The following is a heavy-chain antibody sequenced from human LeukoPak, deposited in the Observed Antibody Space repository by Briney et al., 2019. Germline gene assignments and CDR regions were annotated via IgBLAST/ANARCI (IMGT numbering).Heavy chain of an antibody. CDR1: GFTFSTYS. V-gene: IGHV3-48*01. J-gene: IGHJ4*02. CDR2: ISYTNII. Sequence: PGGSLRLSCAASGFTFSTYSMNWVRQAPGKGLEWVSYISYTNIIYYADSVKGRFTISRDNSKNTLYLQMNSLRAEDTAVYYCARERATYYDILTGYYLGYWGQGTLVTVSS. D-gene: IGHD3-9*01. CDR3: ARERATYYDILTGYYLGY.